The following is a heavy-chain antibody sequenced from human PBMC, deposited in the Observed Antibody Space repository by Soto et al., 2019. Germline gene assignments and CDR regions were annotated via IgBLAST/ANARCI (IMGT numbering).Heavy chain of an antibody. Sequence: QLQLQESGPGLVKPSETLSLTCTVSGGSISSSSYWGWIRQPPGKGLEWIGSIYSIGSTYYNPSLKSRVTISVDTSKNQFSLKLSSVTAAAPAVYYCRRSSRYSTDVWGQGTTVTVSS. J-gene: IGHJ6*02. V-gene: IGHV4-39*01. CDR3: RRSSRYSTDV. D-gene: IGHD6-13*01. CDR2: IYSIGST. CDR1: GGSISSSSY.